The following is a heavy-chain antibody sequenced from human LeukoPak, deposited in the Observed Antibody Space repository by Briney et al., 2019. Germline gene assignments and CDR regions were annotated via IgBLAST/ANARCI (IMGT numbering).Heavy chain of an antibody. CDR2: INWNGGST. J-gene: IGHJ4*02. Sequence: GGSLRLSCAASGFTFDDYGMSWVRQAPGKGLEWDSGINWNGGSTGYADSVKGRFTISRDNAKNSLYLQMNSLRAEDTALYYCARGTSGIAVAGTDYWGQGTLVTVSS. V-gene: IGHV3-20*04. D-gene: IGHD6-19*01. CDR1: GFTFDDYG. CDR3: ARGTSGIAVAGTDY.